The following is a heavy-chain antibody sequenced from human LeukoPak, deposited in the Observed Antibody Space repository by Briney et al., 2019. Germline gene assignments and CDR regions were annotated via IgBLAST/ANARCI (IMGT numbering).Heavy chain of an antibody. CDR1: GGTFSSYA. CDR3: ARVDSSGYLLFDY. V-gene: IGHV1-69*05. Sequence: SVKVSRKASGGTFSSYAISWVRQAPGQGLEWMGGIIPIFGTANYAQKCQGRVTITTDESTSTAYMELSSLRSEDTAVYYCARVDSSGYLLFDYWGQGTLVTVSS. J-gene: IGHJ4*02. CDR2: IIPIFGTA. D-gene: IGHD3-22*01.